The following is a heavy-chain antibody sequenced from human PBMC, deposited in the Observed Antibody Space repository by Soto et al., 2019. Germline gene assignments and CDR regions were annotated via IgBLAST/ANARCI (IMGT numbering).Heavy chain of an antibody. J-gene: IGHJ4*02. Sequence: SETLSLTCTVSGGSISSSSYYWGWIRQPPGKGLEWIGSIYYSGSTYYNPSLKSRVTISVDTSKNQFSLKLSSVTAADTAVYYCARQPKTFWSGWTEIDDWGQGTLVTVSS. CDR3: ARQPKTFWSGWTEIDD. CDR2: IYYSGST. CDR1: GGSISSSSYY. D-gene: IGHD3-3*01. V-gene: IGHV4-39*01.